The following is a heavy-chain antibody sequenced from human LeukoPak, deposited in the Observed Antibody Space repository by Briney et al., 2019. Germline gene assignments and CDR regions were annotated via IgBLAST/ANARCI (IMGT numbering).Heavy chain of an antibody. V-gene: IGHV1-69*04. CDR2: IIPILGIA. D-gene: IGHD3-22*01. Sequence: ASVKVSCKASGYTFTGYYMHWVRQAPGQGLEWMGRIIPILGIANYAQKFQGRVTITADKSTSTAYMELSSLRSEDTAVYYCARVSDYYDSSGYCFDPWGQGTLVTVSS. J-gene: IGHJ5*02. CDR1: GYTFTGYY. CDR3: ARVSDYYDSSGYCFDP.